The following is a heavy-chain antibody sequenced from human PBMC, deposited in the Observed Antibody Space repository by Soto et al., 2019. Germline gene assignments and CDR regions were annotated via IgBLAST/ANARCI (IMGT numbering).Heavy chain of an antibody. CDR3: ASSDFWSGYPPWEWRSVRNAFDI. CDR1: GGSFSGYY. J-gene: IGHJ3*02. D-gene: IGHD3-3*01. CDR2: INHSGST. V-gene: IGHV4-34*01. Sequence: QVQLQQWGAGLLKPSETLSLTCAVYGGSFSGYYWSWIRQPPGKGLEWIGEINHSGSTNYNPSLKSRVTISVDTSKNQFSLKLSSVTAADTAVYYCASSDFWSGYPPWEWRSVRNAFDIWGQGTMVTVSS.